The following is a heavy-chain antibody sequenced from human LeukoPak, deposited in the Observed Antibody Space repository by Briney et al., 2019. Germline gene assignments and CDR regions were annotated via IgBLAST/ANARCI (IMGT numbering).Heavy chain of an antibody. Sequence: PGGSLRLSCAASGFTFSSYAMSWVRQAPGKGLEWVSAISGSGGSTYYADSVKGRFTISRDNSKNTLYLQMNSLRAEDTAVYYCAKDKADSSGYSWTFDYWGQGTLVTVSS. D-gene: IGHD3-22*01. CDR2: ISGSGGST. CDR3: AKDKADSSGYSWTFDY. V-gene: IGHV3-23*01. CDR1: GFTFSSYA. J-gene: IGHJ4*02.